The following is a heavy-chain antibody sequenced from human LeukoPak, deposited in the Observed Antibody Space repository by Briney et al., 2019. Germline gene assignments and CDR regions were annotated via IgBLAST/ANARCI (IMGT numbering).Heavy chain of an antibody. Sequence: ASVKVSCKASGYTFTSYDINWVRQATGQGLEWTGWMNPNSGSTGYAQKFQGRVTMTRNTAISTAYMELSSLGSEDTAVYYCARAPSRGYCSSSSCYIAYWGQGTLVTVSS. CDR3: ARAPSRGYCSSSSCYIAY. J-gene: IGHJ4*02. CDR2: MNPNSGST. V-gene: IGHV1-8*01. CDR1: GYTFTSYD. D-gene: IGHD2-2*02.